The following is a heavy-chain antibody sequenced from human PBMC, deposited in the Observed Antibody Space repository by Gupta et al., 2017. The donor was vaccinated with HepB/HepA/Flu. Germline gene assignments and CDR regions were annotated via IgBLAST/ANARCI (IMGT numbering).Heavy chain of an antibody. V-gene: IGHV3-73*01. Sequence: EVPVVVSGGVGVERGGAPKTLLSLLGTLLQCLCAFRRPPACTEAVGHMVSKTGNCETTNDVSVKGRFTLSKDDSQNTAYLKMDSLNSDDTTVYYCTRFRRECRGGRGYGFYVIDVWGQGTTVTVSS. CDR2: MVSKTGNCET. CDR3: TRFRRECRGGRGYGFYVIDV. CDR1: TLLQCL. D-gene: IGHD2-15*01. J-gene: IGHJ6*02.